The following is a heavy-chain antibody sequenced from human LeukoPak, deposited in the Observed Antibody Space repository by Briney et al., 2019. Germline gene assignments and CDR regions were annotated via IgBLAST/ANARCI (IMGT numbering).Heavy chain of an antibody. CDR1: GFTFSTYC. CDR3: VRGVPVTPGIDY. CDR2: ICTDETTI. D-gene: IGHD2-2*01. J-gene: IGHJ4*02. Sequence: GGSLRLSCAASGFTFSTYCMHWVRQPPGKGLVWVSQICTDETTIRYADSVKGRFTISRDNAKNTLYLQMSSLRVEDTAVYYCVRGVPVTPGIDYWGQGTLVTVSS. V-gene: IGHV3-74*01.